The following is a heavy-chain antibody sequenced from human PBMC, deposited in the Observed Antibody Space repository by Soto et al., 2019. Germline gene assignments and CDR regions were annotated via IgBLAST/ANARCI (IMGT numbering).Heavy chain of an antibody. V-gene: IGHV4-31*03. CDR2: IYYSGST. J-gene: IGHJ6*02. CDR1: GGSISSGGYY. CDR3: ARDFTMVSTWSLWYYGMDV. Sequence: QVQLQESGPGLVKPSQTLSLTCTVSGGSISSGGYYWSWIRQHPGKGLEWIGYIYYSGSTYYNPSFKSRVTISVDTCKNQFSPKLSSVTAADTAVYYCARDFTMVSTWSLWYYGMDVWGQGTTVTVSS. D-gene: IGHD3-10*01.